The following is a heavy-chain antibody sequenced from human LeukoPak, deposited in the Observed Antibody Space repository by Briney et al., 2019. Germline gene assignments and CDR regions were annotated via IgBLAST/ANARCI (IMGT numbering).Heavy chain of an antibody. CDR3: ARLRVSGSYLYYFDY. V-gene: IGHV4-4*09. J-gene: IGHJ4*02. D-gene: IGHD3-10*01. Sequence: PSETLSLTCTVSNGSISSYHWSWVRQPPGKGLEWIGYILTSGTTNYNPSLKSRLTISVDTSKNRFTLKLSSVTATDTAVYYCARLRVSGSYLYYFDYWGQGTLVTVSS. CDR1: NGSISSYH. CDR2: ILTSGTT.